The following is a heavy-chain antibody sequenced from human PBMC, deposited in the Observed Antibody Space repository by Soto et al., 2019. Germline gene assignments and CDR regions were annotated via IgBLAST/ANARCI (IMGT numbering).Heavy chain of an antibody. Sequence: QVQLVESGGGVVQPGRSLRLSCAASGFTFSSYAMHWVRQAPGKGLEWVAVISYDGSNKYYADSVKGRFTISRDNSKNTLYLQMNSLRAEDTAVYYCARDWGVVTKTFDYWGQGTLVTVSS. CDR3: ARDWGVVTKTFDY. D-gene: IGHD3-16*01. CDR1: GFTFSSYA. J-gene: IGHJ4*02. CDR2: ISYDGSNK. V-gene: IGHV3-30-3*01.